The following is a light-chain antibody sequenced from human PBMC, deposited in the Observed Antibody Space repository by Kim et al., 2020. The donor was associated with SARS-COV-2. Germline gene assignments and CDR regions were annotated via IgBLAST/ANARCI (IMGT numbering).Light chain of an antibody. Sequence: SSELTQDPGVSVALGQTVRITCQGDSLRSSFATWYQQKPGQAPLVVMSSNYRRPSGIPDRFSGSSSGNTASLTINGAQAEDEADYYCHSRDSSGWVFGGGTQLTVL. CDR2: SNY. CDR3: HSRDSSGWV. V-gene: IGLV3-19*01. J-gene: IGLJ3*02. CDR1: SLRSSF.